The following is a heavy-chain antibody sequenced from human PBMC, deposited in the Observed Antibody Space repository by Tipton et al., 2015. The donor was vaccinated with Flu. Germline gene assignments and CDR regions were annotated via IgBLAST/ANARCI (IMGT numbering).Heavy chain of an antibody. J-gene: IGHJ3*02. Sequence: TLSLTCSVSGGSISSYFWSWFRQPPGKALEWIGSFYYSGTTSYNPPLKSRLTVSLDTSKIHFSLRLTSVTAADTGVYFCARDTTTRPRVFDIWGQGTMVAVSP. CDR2: FYYSGTT. CDR3: ARDTTTRPRVFDI. D-gene: IGHD1-1*01. V-gene: IGHV4-59*01. CDR1: GGSISSYF.